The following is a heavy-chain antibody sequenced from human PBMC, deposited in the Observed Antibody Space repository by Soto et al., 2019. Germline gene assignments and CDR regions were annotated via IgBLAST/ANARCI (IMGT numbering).Heavy chain of an antibody. CDR3: SRPHLYYFDSTGYFELQFDS. CDR1: EFPFSDHW. V-gene: IGHV3-7*01. Sequence: PGGSLRLSCAASEFPFSDHWMSWVRQAPGKGLEWVANIKEDGSEKYYVESVRGRFTISRDNAKNSLFLQMNSLRVEDTAVYFCSRPHLYYFDSTGYFELQFDSWGQGTLVTVSS. D-gene: IGHD3-22*01. CDR2: IKEDGSEK. J-gene: IGHJ4*02.